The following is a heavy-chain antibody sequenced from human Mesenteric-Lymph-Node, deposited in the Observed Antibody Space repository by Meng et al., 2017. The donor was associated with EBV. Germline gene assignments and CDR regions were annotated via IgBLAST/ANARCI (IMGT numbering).Heavy chain of an antibody. CDR2: ITPVFGIA. D-gene: IGHD5-12*01. V-gene: IGHV1-69*17. CDR1: GDSFNNFG. CDR3: VRDLWLRIGECV. Sequence: VLLVRSGAEVKNPGSSVNVFCNGSGDSFNNFGIIWVRQAPGQGLEWMGDITPVFGIANYAESFQGRVTISADTSTRTTYMDLSSLRSDDTAVYYCVRDLWLRIGECVWGQGTLVTVSS. J-gene: IGHJ4*02.